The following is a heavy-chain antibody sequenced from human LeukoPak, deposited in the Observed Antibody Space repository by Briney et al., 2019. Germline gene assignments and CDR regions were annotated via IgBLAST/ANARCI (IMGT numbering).Heavy chain of an antibody. CDR1: GFTVSSNY. J-gene: IGHJ6*03. Sequence: SGGSLRLSCAASGFTVSSNYMSWVRQAPGKGLEWVSVIYSGGSTYYADSVKGRFTISRDNSKNTLYLQMNSLRAEDTAVYYCAREAWRRSGLPYYYYYYMDVWGKGTTVTISS. D-gene: IGHD3-10*01. CDR2: IYSGGST. V-gene: IGHV3-53*01. CDR3: AREAWRRSGLPYYYYYYMDV.